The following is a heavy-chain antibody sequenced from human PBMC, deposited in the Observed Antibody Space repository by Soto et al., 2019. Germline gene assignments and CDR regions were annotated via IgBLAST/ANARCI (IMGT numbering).Heavy chain of an antibody. V-gene: IGHV3-30-3*01. J-gene: IGHJ4*02. CDR3: ARVAIFGVVMGSLDY. D-gene: IGHD3-3*01. CDR1: GFTFSSYA. Sequence: GGSLRLSCAASGFTFSSYAMHWVRQAPGKGLEWVAVISYDGSNKYYADSVKGRFTISRDNSKNTLYLQMNSLRAEDTAVYYCARVAIFGVVMGSLDYWGQGTLVTVSS. CDR2: ISYDGSNK.